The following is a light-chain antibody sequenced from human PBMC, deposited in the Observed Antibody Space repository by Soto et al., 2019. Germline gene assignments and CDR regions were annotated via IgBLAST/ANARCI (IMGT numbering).Light chain of an antibody. CDR3: QQYGRSWWT. J-gene: IGKJ1*01. CDR1: QSVSSSY. V-gene: IGKV3-20*01. Sequence: EIVLTQSPGTLSLSPGERATLSCRTSQSVSSSYLAWYQQKPGQAPRLLIYGASSRATGIPDRFSGSGSGTEFPLTISRLEPEDFEVYYCQQYGRSWWTFGQGTKVEIK. CDR2: GAS.